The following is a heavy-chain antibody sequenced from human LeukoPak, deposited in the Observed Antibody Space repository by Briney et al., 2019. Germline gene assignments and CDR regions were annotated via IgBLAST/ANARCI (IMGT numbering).Heavy chain of an antibody. CDR1: GFTFNNFA. CDR3: AGGTNFWSGYSFDS. CDR2: IYSGGTT. D-gene: IGHD3-3*01. V-gene: IGHV3-53*05. J-gene: IGHJ4*02. Sequence: GGSLRLSCVASGFTFNNFAMSWVRQAPGKGLEWVSLIYSGGTTDYADSVKGRFTISRDISNNTLSLQMSSLRAEDTAVYFCAGGTNFWSGYSFDSWGQGTLVTVSS.